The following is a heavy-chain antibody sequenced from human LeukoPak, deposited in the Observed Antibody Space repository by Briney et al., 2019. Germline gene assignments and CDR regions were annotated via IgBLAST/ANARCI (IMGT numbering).Heavy chain of an antibody. D-gene: IGHD3-16*01. CDR3: ARVSSARIMITFGGAARNWFDP. Sequence: SETLSLTCAVYGGSFSGYYWSWIRQPPGKGLEWIGEINHSGSTNYNPSLKSRVTISVDTSKNQFSLKLSSVTAADTAVYYCARVSSARIMITFGGAARNWFDPWGQGTLVTVPS. J-gene: IGHJ5*02. CDR2: INHSGST. V-gene: IGHV4-34*01. CDR1: GGSFSGYY.